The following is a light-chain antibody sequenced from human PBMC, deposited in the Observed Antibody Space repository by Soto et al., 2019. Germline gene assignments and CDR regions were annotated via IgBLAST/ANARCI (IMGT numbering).Light chain of an antibody. J-gene: IGKJ5*01. V-gene: IGKV3-20*01. CDR3: QQYGSSPQVYT. CDR1: QSVSTF. Sequence: EIVLTQSPATLSLSAGERAILSCRASQSVSTFLAWFQQQPGKPPRLLIYNASNRTTGIPARFSGSGSGTDFTLTISRLEPQDFAVYYCQQYGSSPQVYTFGQGTRLEIK. CDR2: NAS.